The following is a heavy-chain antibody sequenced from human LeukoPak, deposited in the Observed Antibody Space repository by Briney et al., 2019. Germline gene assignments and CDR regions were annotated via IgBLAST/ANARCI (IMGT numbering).Heavy chain of an antibody. CDR2: ISSSSSTI. D-gene: IGHD3-9*01. CDR3: ARDHNDILTGSVWDAFDI. CDR1: GFTSSSYS. J-gene: IGHJ3*02. Sequence: GGSLRLSCAASGFTSSSYSMNWVRQAPGKGLEGVSYISSSSSTIYYADSVKGRFTISRDNAKNSLYLQMNSLRAEDTAVYYCARDHNDILTGSVWDAFDIWGQGTMVTVSS. V-gene: IGHV3-48*01.